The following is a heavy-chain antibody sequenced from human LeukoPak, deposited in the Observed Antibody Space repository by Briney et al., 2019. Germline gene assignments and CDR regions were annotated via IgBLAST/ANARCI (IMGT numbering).Heavy chain of an antibody. D-gene: IGHD6-6*01. Sequence: ASVKVSCKASGGTFSSYAISWVRQAPGQGLEWMGGIIPIFGTANYAQKFQGRVTITADESTSTAYMELSSLRSEDTAVYYCAKGEWYSSSSGFDYWGQGTLVTVSS. CDR1: GGTFSSYA. V-gene: IGHV1-69*01. J-gene: IGHJ4*02. CDR3: AKGEWYSSSSGFDY. CDR2: IIPIFGTA.